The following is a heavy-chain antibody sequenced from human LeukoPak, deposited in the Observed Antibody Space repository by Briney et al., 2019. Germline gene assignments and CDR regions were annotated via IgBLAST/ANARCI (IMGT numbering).Heavy chain of an antibody. CDR1: GYTFTSYD. CDR2: MNPNSGNT. CDR3: AKERRSWPILDY. V-gene: IGHV1-8*03. J-gene: IGHJ4*02. Sequence: GASVKVSCKASGYTFTSYDINWVRQATGQGLEWMGWMNPNSGNTGYAQKFQGRVTITRNTSISTAYMDLSSLRAEDTAVYYCAKERRSWPILDYWGQGTLVTVSS. D-gene: IGHD6-13*01.